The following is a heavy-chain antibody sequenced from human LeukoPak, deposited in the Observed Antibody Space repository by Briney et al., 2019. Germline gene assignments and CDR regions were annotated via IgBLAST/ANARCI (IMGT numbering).Heavy chain of an antibody. D-gene: IGHD3-10*01. CDR1: GGTFSSYA. CDR2: INPNSGGT. V-gene: IGHV1-2*02. J-gene: IGHJ5*01. CDR3: ARDFRGVTYWFES. Sequence: AASVKVSCKASGGTFSSYAISWVRQAPGQGLEWMGWINPNSGGTVYAQKFQGRVTMTKDTSISTAYMELTRLTSDDTAVYYCARDFRGVTYWFESWGQGSLVTVSS.